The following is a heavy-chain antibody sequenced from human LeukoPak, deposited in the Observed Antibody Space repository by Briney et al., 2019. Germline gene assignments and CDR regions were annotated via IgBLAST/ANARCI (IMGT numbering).Heavy chain of an antibody. CDR3: AKSNGYGLVDI. Sequence: SETLSLTCTVSGGSISSYYWSWIRQPPGKGLEWIGEINHSGSTNYNPSLKSRVTISVDTSRNQFSLKLNSVTAADTAVYYCAKSNGYGLVDIWGQGTMVTVSS. V-gene: IGHV4-34*01. CDR2: INHSGST. CDR1: GGSISSYY. D-gene: IGHD3-10*01. J-gene: IGHJ3*02.